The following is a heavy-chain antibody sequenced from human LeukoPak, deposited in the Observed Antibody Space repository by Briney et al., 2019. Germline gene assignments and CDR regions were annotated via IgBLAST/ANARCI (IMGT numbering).Heavy chain of an antibody. D-gene: IGHD5-18*01. CDR1: GLIVSNNY. V-gene: IGHV3-21*01. Sequence: PGGSLRLSCAASGLIVSNNYMNWVRLAPGKGLEWVSSISSSSSYIYYADSVKGRFTISRDNAKNSLYLQMNSLRAEDTAVYYCARVGYSYGYGCDYWGQGTLVTVSS. CDR3: ARVGYSYGYGCDY. CDR2: ISSSSSYI. J-gene: IGHJ4*02.